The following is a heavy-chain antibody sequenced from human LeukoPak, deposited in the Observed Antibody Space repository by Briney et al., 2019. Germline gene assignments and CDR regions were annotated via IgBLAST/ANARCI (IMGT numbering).Heavy chain of an antibody. Sequence: SETLSLTCTVSGGSISSGSYYWSWIRQPAGKRLEWIGRIYVSGSTNYNPSLKSRVTITVDTSKNQFSLKLSSVTAADTAVYYCARSDTYCSGGSCPPNTFDALDIWGQGTMVTVSS. CDR1: GGSISSGSYY. CDR3: ARSDTYCSGGSCPPNTFDALDI. CDR2: IYVSGST. V-gene: IGHV4-61*10. J-gene: IGHJ3*02. D-gene: IGHD2-15*01.